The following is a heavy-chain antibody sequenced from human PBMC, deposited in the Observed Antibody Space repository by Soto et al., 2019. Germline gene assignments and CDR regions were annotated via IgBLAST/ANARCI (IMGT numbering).Heavy chain of an antibody. CDR2: ISYDGSNK. D-gene: IGHD3-22*01. J-gene: IGHJ4*02. Sequence: QVQLVESGGGVVQPGRSLRLSCAASGFTFSSYGMHWVRQAPGKGLEWVAVISYDGSNKYYADSVKGRFTISRDNSKNTLYLQMNSLRAEDTAVYYCAKDLPDHIETYYYDSSGQIGLDYWGQGTLVTVSS. V-gene: IGHV3-30*18. CDR1: GFTFSSYG. CDR3: AKDLPDHIETYYYDSSGQIGLDY.